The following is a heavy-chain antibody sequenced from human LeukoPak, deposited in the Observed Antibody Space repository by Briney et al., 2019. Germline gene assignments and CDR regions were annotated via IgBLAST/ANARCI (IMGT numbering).Heavy chain of an antibody. CDR3: ATLKAAVTIFDN. CDR2: IKQDGSEK. Sequence: PGGSLRLSCAASGFIFSSCWMSWVRQAPGKGLEWVASIKQDGSEKYHADSVKGRFTISRDNATNSLYLQMNSLRAEDTAVYYCATLKAAVTIFDNWGQGTLVTVSS. V-gene: IGHV3-7*01. CDR1: GFIFSSCW. D-gene: IGHD4-17*01. J-gene: IGHJ4*02.